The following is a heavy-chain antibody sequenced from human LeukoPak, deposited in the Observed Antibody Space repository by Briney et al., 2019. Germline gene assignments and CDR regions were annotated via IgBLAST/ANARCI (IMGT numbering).Heavy chain of an antibody. J-gene: IGHJ5*02. Sequence: ASVKVSYKVSGYTLTELSMHWVRQAPGKGLEWMGGFDPEDGETIYAQKFQGRVTMTEDTSTDTAYMELSSLRSEDTAVYYCATVVRYCSSTSCPQDWFDPWGQGTLVTVSS. D-gene: IGHD2-2*01. CDR2: FDPEDGET. CDR1: GYTLTELS. CDR3: ATVVRYCSSTSCPQDWFDP. V-gene: IGHV1-24*01.